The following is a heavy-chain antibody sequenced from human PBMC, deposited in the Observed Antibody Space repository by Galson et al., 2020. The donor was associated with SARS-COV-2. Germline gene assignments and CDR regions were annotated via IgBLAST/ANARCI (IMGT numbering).Heavy chain of an antibody. CDR2: FSGTSGRT. CDR3: AKGESATATKGYFDF. D-gene: IGHD2-15*01. CDR1: GFTFRAYA. J-gene: IGHJ4*02. Sequence: GGSMRLSCAASGFTFRAYAMTWARLAPGKGLEWVSSFSGTSGRTYYADSVKGRFTISRDNSKDTLYLQMTNLRVDDTAIYYCAKGESATATKGYFDFWGQGVLVTVSS. V-gene: IGHV3-23*01.